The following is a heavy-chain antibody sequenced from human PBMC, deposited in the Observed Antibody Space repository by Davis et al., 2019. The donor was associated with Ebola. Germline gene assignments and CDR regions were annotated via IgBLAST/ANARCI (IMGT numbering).Heavy chain of an antibody. V-gene: IGHV4-34*01. Sequence: PSETLSLTCAVYGGSFSGYYWSWIRQPPGKGLEWIGEINHSGSTNYNPSLKSRVTISVDASKNQFSLKLSSVTAADTAVYYCARGGMVAYPRYYFDYWGQGTLVTVSS. CDR3: ARGGMVAYPRYYFDY. CDR2: INHSGST. J-gene: IGHJ4*02. D-gene: IGHD1-26*01. CDR1: GGSFSGYY.